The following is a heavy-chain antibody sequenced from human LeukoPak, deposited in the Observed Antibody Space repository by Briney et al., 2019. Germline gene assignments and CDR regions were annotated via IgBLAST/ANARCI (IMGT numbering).Heavy chain of an antibody. V-gene: IGHV4-61*02. Sequence: SQTLSLTCTVSGSSISSGSYYWSWIRQPAGEGLEWIGRISTSGSTNYNPSLKSRVIISLDTSKNQFSLKLSSVTAADTAVYYCARAGVTRISTYLRYYYYMDVWGKGTTVTVSS. CDR1: GSSISSGSYY. J-gene: IGHJ6*03. D-gene: IGHD2-21*02. CDR3: ARAGVTRISTYLRYYYYMDV. CDR2: ISTSGST.